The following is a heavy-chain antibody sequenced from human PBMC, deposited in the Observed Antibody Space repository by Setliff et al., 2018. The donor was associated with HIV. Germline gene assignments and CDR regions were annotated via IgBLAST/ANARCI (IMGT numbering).Heavy chain of an antibody. V-gene: IGHV4-34*01. CDR3: ARTSGSPYYYYYYMDV. D-gene: IGHD6-19*01. CDR2: IYYHGST. Sequence: PSETLSLTCAVYGAPFSGFHWGWIRQPPGKGLEWIGTIYYHGSTYYNPSLKSRVTISVDTSKNQFSLKLSSVTAADTAVYYCARTSGSPYYYYYYMDVWGKGTTVTVSS. J-gene: IGHJ6*03. CDR1: GAPFSGFH.